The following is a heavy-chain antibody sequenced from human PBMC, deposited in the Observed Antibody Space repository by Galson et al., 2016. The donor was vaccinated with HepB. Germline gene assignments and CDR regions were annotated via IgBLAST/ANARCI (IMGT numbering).Heavy chain of an antibody. J-gene: IGHJ4*02. CDR1: GFTFNNFA. D-gene: IGHD3-10*01. V-gene: IGHV3-23*01. Sequence: SLRLSCAASGFTFNNFAMCWVRQAPGKGLEWISSISGPAARTYYADSVKGRFTISRDNSKNTLYLQMNNLRAEDSAIYFCAKPIYYCSGTQGYYWGQGTLVTVSS. CDR3: AKPIYYCSGTQGYY. CDR2: ISGPAART.